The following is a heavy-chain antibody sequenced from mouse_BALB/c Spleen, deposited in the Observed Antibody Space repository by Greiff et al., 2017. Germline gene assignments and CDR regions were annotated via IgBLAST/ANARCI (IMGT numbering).Heavy chain of an antibody. CDR2: INPSNGGT. Sequence: QVQLQQSGAELVKPGASVKLSCKASGYTFTSYYMYWVKQRPGQGLEWIGEINPSNGGTNFNAKFKSKATLTVDKSSSTAYMQLSSLTSEDSAVYYCTRDGYDGYAMDYWGQGTSVTVSS. J-gene: IGHJ4*01. CDR3: TRDGYDGYAMDY. V-gene: IGHV1S81*02. D-gene: IGHD2-2*01. CDR1: GYTFTSYY.